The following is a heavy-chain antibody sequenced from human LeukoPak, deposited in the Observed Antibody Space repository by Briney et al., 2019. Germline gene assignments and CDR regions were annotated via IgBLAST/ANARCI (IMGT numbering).Heavy chain of an antibody. D-gene: IGHD4-17*01. CDR1: GYTFTSSG. V-gene: IGHV1-18*01. J-gene: IGHJ4*02. CDR2: ISAYNGDT. Sequence: ASVKVSFKASGYTFTSSGISWVRQAPGQGLEWMGWISAYNGDTNYAQKLQGRVTMTTDASTSTAYMELRSLRSDDTAVYYCARTDYGHPLGGYWGQGTLVTVSS. CDR3: ARTDYGHPLGGY.